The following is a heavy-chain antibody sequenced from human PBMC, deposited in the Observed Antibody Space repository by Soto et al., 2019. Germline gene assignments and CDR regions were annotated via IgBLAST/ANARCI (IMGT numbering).Heavy chain of an antibody. CDR3: AIGHWLGC. CDR1: GFTFSDYF. Sequence: ELQLVDSGGALVQPGESLRLSCAASGFTFSDYFMTWVRQAPGKGLEWVATIKQDGNERYYVDSVKGRFTISRDNAKNSRYIQRNALRAEDTAVYYCAIGHWLGCWGHGTRVTVSS. CDR2: IKQDGNER. D-gene: IGHD1-1*01. J-gene: IGHJ4*01. V-gene: IGHV3-7*01.